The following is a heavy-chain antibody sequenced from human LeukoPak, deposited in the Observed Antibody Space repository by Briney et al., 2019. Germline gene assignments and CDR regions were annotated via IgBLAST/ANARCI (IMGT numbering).Heavy chain of an antibody. CDR1: GGSISNYY. V-gene: IGHV4-59*12. CDR3: ARDECPLSSSCFFDY. D-gene: IGHD6-13*01. CDR2: IYYSGTT. Sequence: SETLSLTCTVSGGSISNYYWNWIRQPPGKGLEWIGYIYYSGTTNYNPSLKSRVTISVDTSKNQFSLKLSSVTAADTAVYYCARDECPLSSSCFFDYWGQGTLVTVSS. J-gene: IGHJ4*02.